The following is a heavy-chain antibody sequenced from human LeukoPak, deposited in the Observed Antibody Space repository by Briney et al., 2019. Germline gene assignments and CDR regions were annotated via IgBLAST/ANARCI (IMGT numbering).Heavy chain of an antibody. CDR2: IYSGGST. J-gene: IGHJ4*02. CDR1: GFTVSSNY. V-gene: IGHV3-66*01. D-gene: IGHD3-9*01. Sequence: PGGSLRLSCAASGFTVSSNYMSWVRQAPGKGLEWVSVIYSGGSTYYADSVKGRFTISRDNSKNTLYLQMNSLRAEDTAVYYCARDRTDILTGYYFYWGQGTLVTVSS. CDR3: ARDRTDILTGYYFY.